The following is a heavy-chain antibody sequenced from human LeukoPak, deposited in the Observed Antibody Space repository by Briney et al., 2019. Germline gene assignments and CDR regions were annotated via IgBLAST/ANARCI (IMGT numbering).Heavy chain of an antibody. Sequence: PSETLSLTCTVSGYSISSGYYWGWIRQPPGKGLEWIGEISHSGSTNYNPSLKSRVTISVDKSKNQFSLKLSSVTAADTAVYSCARKNIPSPRIRYSSDWNGRAFDYWGQGTLVTVSS. CDR2: ISHSGST. CDR1: GYSISSGYY. V-gene: IGHV4-38-2*02. D-gene: IGHD6-25*01. J-gene: IGHJ4*02. CDR3: ARKNIPSPRIRYSSDWNGRAFDY.